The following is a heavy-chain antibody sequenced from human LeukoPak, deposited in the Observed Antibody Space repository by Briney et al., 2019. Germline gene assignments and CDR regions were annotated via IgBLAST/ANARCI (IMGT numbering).Heavy chain of an antibody. V-gene: IGHV3-30-3*01. Sequence: GGSLRLSCAASGFTFSSYAMSWVRQAPGKGLEWVAVISYDGSNKYYADSVKGRFTISRDNSKNTLYLQMNSLRAEDTAVYYCASMIVVVNWGQGTLVTVSS. J-gene: IGHJ4*02. CDR3: ASMIVVVN. CDR1: GFTFSSYA. D-gene: IGHD3-22*01. CDR2: ISYDGSNK.